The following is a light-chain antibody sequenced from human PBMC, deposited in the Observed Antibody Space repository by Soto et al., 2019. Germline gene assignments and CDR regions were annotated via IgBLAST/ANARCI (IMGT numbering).Light chain of an antibody. V-gene: IGLV2-11*01. CDR1: SSDVGGYNY. Sequence: QSALTQPRSVSGSPGQSVTISCTGTSSDVGGYNYVSWYQQHPGKAPKVMIYEVSKRPSGVPDRFSGSKSGNTASLTISGLQAEDEADYYCCSHAGSYTDVFGTGTKLTVL. J-gene: IGLJ1*01. CDR2: EVS. CDR3: CSHAGSYTDV.